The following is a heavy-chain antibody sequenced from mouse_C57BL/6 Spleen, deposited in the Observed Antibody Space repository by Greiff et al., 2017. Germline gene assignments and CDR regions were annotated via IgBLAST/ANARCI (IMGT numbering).Heavy chain of an antibody. V-gene: IGHV1-69*01. Sequence: VQLQQPGAELVMPGASVKLSCKASGYTFTSYWMHWVKQRPGQGLEWIGEIDPSDSYTNYNQKFKGKSTLTVDKSSSTAYMQLSSLTSEDSAVYYCARWRYFDVWGTGTTVTVSS. CDR1: GYTFTSYW. CDR2: IDPSDSYT. CDR3: ARWRYFDV. J-gene: IGHJ1*03.